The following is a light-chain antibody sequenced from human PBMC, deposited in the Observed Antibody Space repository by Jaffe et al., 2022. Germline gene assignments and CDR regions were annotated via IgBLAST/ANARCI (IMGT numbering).Light chain of an antibody. V-gene: IGKV3-15*01. CDR1: QSVSSK. CDR3: QQYNNWPPYT. J-gene: IGKJ2*01. CDR2: GAS. Sequence: ETVMTQSPATLSVSPGERATLSCRASQSVSSKLAWYQQKPGQAPRLLIYGASTRANGIPARFSGSGSGTEFTLTISSLQSEDFAVYYCQQYNNWPPYTFGQGTKLEIK.